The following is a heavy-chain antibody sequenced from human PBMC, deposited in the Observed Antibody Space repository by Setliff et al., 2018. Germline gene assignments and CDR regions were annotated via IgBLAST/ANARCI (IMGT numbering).Heavy chain of an antibody. CDR3: ARGIRVGVGAANY. D-gene: IGHD1-26*01. CDR1: GGSISSHY. CDR2: IYNGGST. J-gene: IGHJ4*02. Sequence: SETLSLTCTVSGGSISSHYWSWIRQPPGKGLEWIGYIYNGGSTNYNPSLESRVTISVDTSNNQFSLKLSSVTAADTAVYYCARGIRVGVGAANYWGLGTLVTVSS. V-gene: IGHV4-59*11.